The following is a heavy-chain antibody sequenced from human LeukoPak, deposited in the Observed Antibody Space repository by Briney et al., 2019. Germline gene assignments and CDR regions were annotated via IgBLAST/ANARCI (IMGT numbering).Heavy chain of an antibody. CDR3: AKYGDRDYYFDY. J-gene: IGHJ4*02. CDR1: GFSFSVYW. CDR2: INSAESRT. V-gene: IGHV3-74*01. Sequence: GPSLRLSCAASGFSFSVYWMDWARQLARNGLGWVSRINSAESRTTYTDSLKGRFTISRDKAKNTLYLQMNSLRAEDTAVYFCAKYGDRDYYFDYWGQGTLVTVSS. D-gene: IGHD4-17*01.